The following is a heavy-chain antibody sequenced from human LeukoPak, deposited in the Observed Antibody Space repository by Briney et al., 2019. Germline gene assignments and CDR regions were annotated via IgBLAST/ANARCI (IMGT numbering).Heavy chain of an antibody. Sequence: GGSLRLSCAVSGFTFTSHWMNWVRQAPGKGLEWVANIKQDGSEKYYVDSVKGRFTISRDNAKNSLYLQMNSLRAEDTAVYYCASGSGWVQIYWGQGILVTVSS. D-gene: IGHD5-24*01. CDR3: ASGSGWVQIY. J-gene: IGHJ4*02. CDR2: IKQDGSEK. V-gene: IGHV3-7*01. CDR1: GFTFTSHW.